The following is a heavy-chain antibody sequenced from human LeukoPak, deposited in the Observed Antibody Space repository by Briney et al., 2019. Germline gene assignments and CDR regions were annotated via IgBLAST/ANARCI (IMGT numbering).Heavy chain of an antibody. J-gene: IGHJ2*01. V-gene: IGHV3-9*01. Sequence: GGSLRLSCAASGFTFDDYAMHWVRQAPGKGLEWVSGISWNSGSTGYADSVKGRFTIPRANAKNSLYLQMNRLRAEDTALYYCAKDASSGWPHHWYFDLWGRGTLVTVSS. CDR2: ISWNSGST. D-gene: IGHD6-19*01. CDR1: GFTFDDYA. CDR3: AKDASSGWPHHWYFDL.